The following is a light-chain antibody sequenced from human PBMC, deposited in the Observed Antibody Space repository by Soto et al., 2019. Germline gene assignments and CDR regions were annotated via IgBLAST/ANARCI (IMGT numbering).Light chain of an antibody. CDR1: QSIARY. Sequence: DIQMTQSPSSLSASVGDRVTSTCRASQSIARYLNWYQQKPGKAPKLLIYAASNLQTGVPSRFSGSASGTESTLTISSLQSEDFAVYYCQQYSNWPPGTFGQGTKVDI. J-gene: IGKJ1*01. CDR2: AAS. V-gene: IGKV1-39*01. CDR3: QQYSNWPPGT.